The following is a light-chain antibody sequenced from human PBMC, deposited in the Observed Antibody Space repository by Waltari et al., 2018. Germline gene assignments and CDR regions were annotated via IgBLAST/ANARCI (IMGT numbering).Light chain of an antibody. CDR3: AAWDDSLSGXV. CDR2: RNN. V-gene: IGLV1-47*01. Sequence: QSVXTQPPSXSGTPGQRVTISXXXXSXXXGSNYVYWYQQLPGTAPKRLIYRNNQRPSGVPDRFSGSKSGXAAXLAISGRRSEXXADYXCAAWDDSLSGXVFXGGTQLTVL. CDR1: SXXXGSNY. J-gene: IGLJ7*01.